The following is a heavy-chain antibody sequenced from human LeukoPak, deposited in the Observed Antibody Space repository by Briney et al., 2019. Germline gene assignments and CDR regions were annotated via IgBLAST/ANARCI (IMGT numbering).Heavy chain of an antibody. CDR3: ARAWFGQFQYYFDY. J-gene: IGHJ4*02. CDR2: IYHTGST. D-gene: IGHD3-10*01. V-gene: IGHV4-30-2*01. CDR1: GGSISSGGYS. Sequence: PSETPSLTCAVSGGSISSGGYSWSWIRQPPGKGLEWIGYIYHTGSTYYNPSLKSRVTISVDRSKNQFSLKLSSVTAADTAVYYCARAWFGQFQYYFDYWGQGTLVTVSS.